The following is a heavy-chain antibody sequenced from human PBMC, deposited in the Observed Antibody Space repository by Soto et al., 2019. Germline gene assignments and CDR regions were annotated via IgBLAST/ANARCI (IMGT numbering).Heavy chain of an antibody. V-gene: IGHV4-34*01. CDR1: GGSFSGYY. CDR3: ARGIVFYYYYYGMDV. CDR2: INHSGST. J-gene: IGHJ6*02. Sequence: SETLSLTCAVYGGSFSGYYWSWIRQPPGKGLEWIGEINHSGSTNYNPSLKSRVTISVDTSKNQFSLKLSSVTAADTAVYYCARGIVFYYYYYGMDVWGQGTTGTVS. D-gene: IGHD2-21*01.